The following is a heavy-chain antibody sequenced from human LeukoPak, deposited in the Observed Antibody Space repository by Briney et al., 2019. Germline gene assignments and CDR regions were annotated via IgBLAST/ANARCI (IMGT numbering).Heavy chain of an antibody. D-gene: IGHD3-16*01. J-gene: IGHJ4*02. CDR3: ARDRGSGGGFDY. Sequence: PSETLSLTCTVSGGSFGTYYWSWIRQPPGKGLEWIAYIYYTGITNYNPSLKSRVTISVDTSQNQFSLKLSSVIAADTAVYYCARDRGSGGGFDYWGQGTLVTVSS. V-gene: IGHV4-59*01. CDR2: IYYTGIT. CDR1: GGSFGTYY.